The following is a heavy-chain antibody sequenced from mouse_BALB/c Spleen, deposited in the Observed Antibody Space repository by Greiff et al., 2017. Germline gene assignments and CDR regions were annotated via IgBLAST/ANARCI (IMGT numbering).Heavy chain of an antibody. Sequence: EVQLQESGPGLVKPSQSLSLTCTVTGYSITSDYAWNWIRQFPGNKLEWMGYISYSGSTSYNPSLKSRIFITRDTSKNQFFLQLNSVTTEDTATYYCARSPYDYYAMDYWGQGTSVTVSS. D-gene: IGHD2-12*01. CDR1: GYSITSDYA. CDR2: ISYSGST. J-gene: IGHJ4*01. CDR3: ARSPYDYYAMDY. V-gene: IGHV3-2*02.